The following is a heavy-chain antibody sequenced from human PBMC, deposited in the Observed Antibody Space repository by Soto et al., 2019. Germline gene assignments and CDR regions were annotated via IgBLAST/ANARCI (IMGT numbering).Heavy chain of an antibody. V-gene: IGHV1-18*01. CDR2: ISAYNTNT. Sequence: QVQLVQSGAEVKKPGASVKVSCKTSGYTFTSYHISWVRQAPGQGLEWMGWISAYNTNTNYAQKFQGRVTMTTATLTSTAYMELRSLRSADTAVYYCARDTPPTDYWGQGTLVTVSS. CDR3: ARDTPPTDY. CDR1: GYTFTSYH. J-gene: IGHJ4*02.